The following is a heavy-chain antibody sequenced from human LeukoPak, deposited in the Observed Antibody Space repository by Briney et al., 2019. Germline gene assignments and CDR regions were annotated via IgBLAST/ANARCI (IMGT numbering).Heavy chain of an antibody. D-gene: IGHD4-11*01. CDR2: IYTSGST. CDR1: GGSISGYY. CDR3: ARARLTQSNPTLYYFDY. J-gene: IGHJ4*02. V-gene: IGHV4-4*07. Sequence: PSETLSLTCTVSGGSISGYYWSRIRQPAGKGLEWIGRIYTSGSTNYNPSLKSRVTMSVDTSKNQFSLKLSSVTAADTAVYYCARARLTQSNPTLYYFDYWGQGTLVTVSS.